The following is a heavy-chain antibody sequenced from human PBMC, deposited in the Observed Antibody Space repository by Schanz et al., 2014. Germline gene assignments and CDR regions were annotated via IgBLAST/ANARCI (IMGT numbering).Heavy chain of an antibody. Sequence: QAPLMESGGGVVQPGTSLILSCSVSGFSLNTYGIHWFRQPAGKGLEWVAVIWNNGVTKYYADSVRGRFTISRDNAKNSMYLHMKSLRGEDTAVYYCARDNYYGSGSCAYWGQGTLVTVSS. CDR3: ARDNYYGSGSCAY. J-gene: IGHJ4*02. CDR1: GFSLNTYG. CDR2: IWNNGVTK. D-gene: IGHD3-10*01. V-gene: IGHV3-33*01.